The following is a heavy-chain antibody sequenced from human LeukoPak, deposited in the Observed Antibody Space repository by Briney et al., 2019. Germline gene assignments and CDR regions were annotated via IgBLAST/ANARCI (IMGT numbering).Heavy chain of an antibody. CDR1: GGSISSGGYS. Sequence: SETLSLTCAVSGGSISSGGYSWSWIRQPPGKGLEWIGYIYHSGSTYYNPSLKSRVTISVDRSKNQFSLKLSSVTAADTAVYYCARATPTGYSDYWGQGTLVTVSS. J-gene: IGHJ4*02. CDR3: ARATPTGYSDY. CDR2: IYHSGST. V-gene: IGHV4-30-2*01. D-gene: IGHD6-13*01.